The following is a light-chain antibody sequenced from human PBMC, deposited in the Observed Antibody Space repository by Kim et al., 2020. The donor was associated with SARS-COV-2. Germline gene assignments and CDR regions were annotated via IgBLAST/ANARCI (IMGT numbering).Light chain of an antibody. CDR1: ETINDW. CDR3: LQHNTYPIT. Sequence: ASVGDRVTITCRASETINDWVAWYQQKPGKAPKLLINMATNLESGVPSRFSGSGFGTEFTLTISSVQPEDFATYFCLQHNTYPITFGQGTRLEIK. J-gene: IGKJ5*01. V-gene: IGKV1-5*03. CDR2: MAT.